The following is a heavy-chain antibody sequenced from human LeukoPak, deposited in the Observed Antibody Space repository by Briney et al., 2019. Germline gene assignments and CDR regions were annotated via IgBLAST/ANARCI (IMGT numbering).Heavy chain of an antibody. D-gene: IGHD6-19*01. V-gene: IGHV3-30*18. CDR1: GFTFSSYG. Sequence: GGSLRLSCAASGFTFSSYGMHWVRQAPGKGLEWEAVISYDGSNKYYADSVKGRFTISRDNSKNTLYLQMNSLRAEDTAVYYCAKDPSIAVAGTDLVDYWGQGTLVTVSS. CDR3: AKDPSIAVAGTDLVDY. J-gene: IGHJ4*02. CDR2: ISYDGSNK.